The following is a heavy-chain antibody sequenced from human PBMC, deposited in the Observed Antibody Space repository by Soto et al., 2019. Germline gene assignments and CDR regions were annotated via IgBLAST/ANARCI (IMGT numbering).Heavy chain of an antibody. Sequence: QVQLVQSGAEVKKPGSSVKVSCKASGGTFSSYTISWVRQAPGQGLEWMGRIIPILGIANYAQKFQGRVKITADKSTSTAYMELSSLRAEDTAVYYCARDDKLVGSYYGMDVWGQGTTVTVSS. CDR2: IIPILGIA. CDR1: GGTFSSYT. D-gene: IGHD2-15*01. J-gene: IGHJ6*02. CDR3: ARDDKLVGSYYGMDV. V-gene: IGHV1-69*08.